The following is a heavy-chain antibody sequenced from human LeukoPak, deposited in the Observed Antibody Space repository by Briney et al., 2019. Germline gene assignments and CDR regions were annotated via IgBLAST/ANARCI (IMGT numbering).Heavy chain of an antibody. V-gene: IGHV4-59*08. CDR1: GGSISSYY. Sequence: SETLSLTCTVSGGSISSYYWSWIRQPPGKGLEWIGYIYYSGSTNYNPSLKSRVTISVDTSKNQFSLKLSSVTAADTAVYYCARLEYYYDGSGYSASLGFDYWGQGTLVTVSS. D-gene: IGHD3-22*01. CDR3: ARLEYYYDGSGYSASLGFDY. J-gene: IGHJ4*02. CDR2: IYYSGST.